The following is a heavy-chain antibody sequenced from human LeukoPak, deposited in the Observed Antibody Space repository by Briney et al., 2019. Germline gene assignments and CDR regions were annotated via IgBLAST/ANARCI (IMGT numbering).Heavy chain of an antibody. D-gene: IGHD3-9*01. CDR1: GYTFTSYY. Sequence: ASVKVSCKSSGYTFTSYYMHLVRQAPGQGLEWMGIINPSGGSTSYAQKFQGRVTMTRDTSTSTVYMELSSLRSEDTAVYYCASELRYFDWPRTYYYYGMDVWGQGTTVTVSS. J-gene: IGHJ6*02. CDR2: INPSGGST. V-gene: IGHV1-46*03. CDR3: ASELRYFDWPRTYYYYGMDV.